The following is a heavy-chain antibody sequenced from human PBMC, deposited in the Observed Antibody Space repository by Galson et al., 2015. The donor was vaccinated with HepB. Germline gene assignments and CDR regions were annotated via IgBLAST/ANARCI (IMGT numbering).Heavy chain of an antibody. Sequence: SLRLSCAASGFTFSNYGMHWVRQAPGKGLEWVAVISYDGSNKYYADSAKGRFTISRDNSKNTLYLQMNSLRVEDTAVYYCAKDGQGDLYYGDYWGQGTLVTVSS. CDR1: GFTFSNYG. CDR3: AKDGQGDLYYGDY. J-gene: IGHJ4*02. D-gene: IGHD3-10*01. V-gene: IGHV3-30*18. CDR2: ISYDGSNK.